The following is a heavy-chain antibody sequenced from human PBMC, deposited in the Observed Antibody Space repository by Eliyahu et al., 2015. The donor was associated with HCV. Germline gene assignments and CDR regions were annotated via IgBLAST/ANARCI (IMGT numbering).Heavy chain of an antibody. V-gene: IGHV1-69*01. Sequence: QVQLVQSGAEVKKPGSSVKVSCKASGGTFSISAISWVRQAPGQGLEWMGGITPIFGTGNYAQKFQGRVTITADESMSTAYMELRSLRSDDTAVYYCAREGGDYCSGGSCFLLYWGQGTLVTVSS. CDR2: ITPIFGTG. J-gene: IGHJ4*02. CDR3: AREGGDYCSGGSCFLLY. CDR1: GGTFSISA. D-gene: IGHD2-15*01.